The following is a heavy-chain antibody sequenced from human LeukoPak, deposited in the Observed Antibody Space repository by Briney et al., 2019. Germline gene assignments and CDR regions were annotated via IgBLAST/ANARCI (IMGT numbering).Heavy chain of an antibody. CDR1: GFTFSSYW. J-gene: IGHJ4*02. CDR3: AKDSTSSGYYDYFDS. V-gene: IGHV3-9*01. Sequence: PGGSMRLSCAASGFTFSSYWMHWVRQAPGKGLEWVSGISWNSGSIGYADSVKGRFTISRDNAKNSLYLQMNSLRAEDTALYYCAKDSTSSGYYDYFDSWGQGTLVTVSS. D-gene: IGHD3-22*01. CDR2: ISWNSGSI.